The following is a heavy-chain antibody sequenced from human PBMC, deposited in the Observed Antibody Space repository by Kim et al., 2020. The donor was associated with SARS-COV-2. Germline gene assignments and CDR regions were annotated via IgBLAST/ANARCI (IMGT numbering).Heavy chain of an antibody. V-gene: IGHV1-69*04. J-gene: IGHJ4*02. D-gene: IGHD3-22*01. Sequence: SVKVSCKASGGTFSSYAISWVRQAPGQGLEWMGRIIPILGIANYAQKFQGRVTITADKSTSTAYMELSSLRSEDTAVYYCASRAYYYDSSGYPGPFSDYWGQGTLVTVSS. CDR3: ASRAYYYDSSGYPGPFSDY. CDR1: GGTFSSYA. CDR2: IIPILGIA.